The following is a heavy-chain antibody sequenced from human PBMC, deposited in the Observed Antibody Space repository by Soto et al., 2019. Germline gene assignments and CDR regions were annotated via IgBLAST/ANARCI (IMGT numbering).Heavy chain of an antibody. CDR3: ARDQHPINMIVVVIKRADAFDI. J-gene: IGHJ3*02. CDR1: GYTFTSYG. V-gene: IGHV1-18*01. Sequence: ASVKVSCKASGYTFTSYGISWVRQAPGQGLEWMGWISAYNGNTNYAQKLQGRVTMTTDTSTSTAYMELRSLRSDDTAVYYCARDQHPINMIVVVIKRADAFDIWGQGTMVTVSS. CDR2: ISAYNGNT. D-gene: IGHD3-22*01.